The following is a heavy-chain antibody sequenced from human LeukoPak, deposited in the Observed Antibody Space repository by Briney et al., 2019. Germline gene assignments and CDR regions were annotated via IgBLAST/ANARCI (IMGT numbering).Heavy chain of an antibody. D-gene: IGHD2-2*01. Sequence: GSLRLSCAASGFTFSSYGMHWVRQAPGKGLEWVAVIWYDGSNKYYADSVKGRFTISRDNSKNTLYLQVNSLRAEDTAVYYCAREDIVVVPAAPDYWGQGTLVTVSS. J-gene: IGHJ4*02. CDR3: AREDIVVVPAAPDY. V-gene: IGHV3-33*01. CDR2: IWYDGSNK. CDR1: GFTFSSYG.